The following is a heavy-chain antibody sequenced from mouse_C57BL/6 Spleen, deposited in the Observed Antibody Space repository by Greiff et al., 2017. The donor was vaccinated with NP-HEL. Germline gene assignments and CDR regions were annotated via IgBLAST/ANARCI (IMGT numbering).Heavy chain of an antibody. Sequence: QVQLQQPGAELVKPGASVKLSCKASGYTFTSYWMHWVKQRPGQGLEFILIIHPNSFSTNYNEKFKSKATLTVDKSSSTAYMQLSSLTSEDSAVYYCARLLRFDYWGQGTTLTVSS. V-gene: IGHV1-64*01. CDR3: ARLLRFDY. CDR1: GYTFTSYW. D-gene: IGHD1-1*01. J-gene: IGHJ2*01. CDR2: IHPNSFST.